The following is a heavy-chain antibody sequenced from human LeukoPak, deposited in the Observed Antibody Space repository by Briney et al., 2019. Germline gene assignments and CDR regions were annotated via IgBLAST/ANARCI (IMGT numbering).Heavy chain of an antibody. CDR1: GGTFSTST. CDR2: IIPIFGTT. J-gene: IGHJ4*02. D-gene: IGHD5-12*01. CDR3: ARAGDIVATEKSGYFDY. V-gene: IGHV1-69*01. Sequence: GSSVKVSCKASGGTFSTSTVTWVRQAPGQGLEWMGGIIPIFGTTNYAQKFQGRVTITADESTSTAYMELRSLRSDDTAVYYCARAGDIVATEKSGYFDYWGQGTLVTVSS.